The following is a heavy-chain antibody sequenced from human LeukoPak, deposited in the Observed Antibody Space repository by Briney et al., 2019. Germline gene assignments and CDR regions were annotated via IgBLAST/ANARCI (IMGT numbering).Heavy chain of an antibody. CDR1: GGSISGYY. Sequence: SETLSLTCTVSGGSISGYYWSWIRQPPGKGLEWIGEINHSGSTNYNPSLKSRVTISVDTSKNQFSLKLSSVTAADTAVYYCARHYYAYYFDYWGQGTLVTVSS. J-gene: IGHJ4*02. D-gene: IGHD3-10*01. CDR2: INHSGST. CDR3: ARHYYAYYFDY. V-gene: IGHV4-34*01.